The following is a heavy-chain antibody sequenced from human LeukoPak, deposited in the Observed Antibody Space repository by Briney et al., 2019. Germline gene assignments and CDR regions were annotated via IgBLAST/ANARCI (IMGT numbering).Heavy chain of an antibody. V-gene: IGHV3-53*01. Sequence: GGSLRLSCAASGFTVSSNYTSWVRQAPGKGLEWVSVIYSGGSTYYADSVKGRFTISRDNSKNTLYLQMNSLRAEDTAVYYCARGVAAAGYFDYWGQGTLVTVSS. D-gene: IGHD6-13*01. CDR1: GFTVSSNY. CDR2: IYSGGST. CDR3: ARGVAAAGYFDY. J-gene: IGHJ4*02.